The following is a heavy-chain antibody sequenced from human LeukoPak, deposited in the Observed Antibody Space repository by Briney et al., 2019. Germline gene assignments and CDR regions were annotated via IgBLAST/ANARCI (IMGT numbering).Heavy chain of an antibody. CDR3: AKTQLVGSYHPPGY. V-gene: IGHV3-48*01. Sequence: GGSLRLSCAASGFTISRYSMNWVRQAPGKGLEWVSYISSRSNTTYYADSVKGRFTISGDNAKNSLYLQMNDLRPEDTAVYYCAKTQLVGSYHPPGYCGQGTLVTVSS. CDR2: ISSRSNTT. CDR1: GFTISRYS. J-gene: IGHJ4*02. D-gene: IGHD1-26*01.